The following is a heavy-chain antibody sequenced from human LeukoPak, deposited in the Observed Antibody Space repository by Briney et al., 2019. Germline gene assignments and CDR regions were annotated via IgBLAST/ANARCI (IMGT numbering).Heavy chain of an antibody. CDR1: GGSISNYY. D-gene: IGHD3-22*01. V-gene: IGHV4-4*07. CDR2: IYTSGST. CDR3: ARTPIYYYDNSGYYN. J-gene: IGHJ4*02. Sequence: SETLSLTCTVSGGSISNYYWSWIRQPARKGLERIGLIYTSGSTNYNPSLKSRVTMSVDTSKNQFSLKLSSVTAADTAVYFCARTPIYYYDNSGYYNWGQGTLVTVSS.